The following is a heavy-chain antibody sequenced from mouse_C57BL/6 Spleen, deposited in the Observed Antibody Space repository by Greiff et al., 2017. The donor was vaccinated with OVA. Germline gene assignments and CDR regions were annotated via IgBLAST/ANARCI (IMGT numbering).Heavy chain of an antibody. CDR2: INPNNGGT. CDR3: ARSRVYDYGGAWFAY. D-gene: IGHD2-4*01. V-gene: IGHV1-22*01. Sequence: VQLQQSGPELVKPGASVKMSCKASGYTFTDYNMHWVKQSHGKSLEWIGYINPNNGGTSYNQKFKGKATLTVNKSSSTAYMELRSLTSEDSAVYYCARSRVYDYGGAWFAYWGQGTLVTVSA. CDR1: GYTFTDYN. J-gene: IGHJ3*01.